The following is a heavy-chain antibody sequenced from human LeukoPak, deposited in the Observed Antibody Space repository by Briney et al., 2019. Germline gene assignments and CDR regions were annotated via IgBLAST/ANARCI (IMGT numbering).Heavy chain of an antibody. V-gene: IGHV4-59*02. CDR1: GGSVRSYY. Sequence: PSETLSLTCTVSGGSVRSYYWGWIRQSPGKGLEWIGYIYYNGDTKYSPSLKSRVILSVDTSKNHFSLKLSSVTAADTAVYYCARAEVYGDYEYYFDYWGQGTLVTVSS. CDR2: IYYNGDT. J-gene: IGHJ4*02. CDR3: ARAEVYGDYEYYFDY. D-gene: IGHD4-17*01.